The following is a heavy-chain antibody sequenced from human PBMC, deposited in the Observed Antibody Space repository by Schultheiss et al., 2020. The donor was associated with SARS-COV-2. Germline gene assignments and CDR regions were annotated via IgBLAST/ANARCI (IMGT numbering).Heavy chain of an antibody. V-gene: IGHV4-61*05. J-gene: IGHJ6*02. CDR1: GGSISSSSYY. CDR3: ASAGNSRWYYYAMDV. CDR2: IYSSGNT. D-gene: IGHD6-19*01. Sequence: SQTLSLTCAVSGGSISSSSYYWGWIRQPPGKRLEWIGYIYSSGNTNYNPSLKSRVTMSVDASKSQFSLNLTSVTAADTAVYYCASAGNSRWYYYAMDVWGQGTTVTVSS.